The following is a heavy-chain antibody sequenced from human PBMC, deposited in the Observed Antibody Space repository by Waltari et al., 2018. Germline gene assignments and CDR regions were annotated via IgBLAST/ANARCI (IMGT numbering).Heavy chain of an antibody. Sequence: QVQLQQWGAGLLKPSETLSLTCAVYGGSFSGYYWSWIRQPPGKGLEWIGEINHSGSTNYNPSLKRRVTISVDTSKNQFSLKLSSVTAADTAVYYCARGSGFTPDYWGQGTLVTVSS. CDR1: GGSFSGYY. CDR3: ARGSGFTPDY. D-gene: IGHD3-22*01. V-gene: IGHV4-34*01. CDR2: INHSGST. J-gene: IGHJ4*02.